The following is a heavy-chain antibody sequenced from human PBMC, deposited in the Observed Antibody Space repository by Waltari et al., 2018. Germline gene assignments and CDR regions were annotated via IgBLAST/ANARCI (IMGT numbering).Heavy chain of an antibody. CDR2: IKGDGSQK. D-gene: IGHD4-4*01. J-gene: IGHJ4*02. V-gene: IGHV3-7*01. Sequence: EVHLVESGGGLVQPGGSLRLSCAASGFTFSTYWMTWVRQAPGKGLEWLANIKGDGSQKNYVDSVEGRFTISRDTANNSLYLQMNSLRAEDTAVYYCARDPHYSNFDYWGQGTLVTVSS. CDR1: GFTFSTYW. CDR3: ARDPHYSNFDY.